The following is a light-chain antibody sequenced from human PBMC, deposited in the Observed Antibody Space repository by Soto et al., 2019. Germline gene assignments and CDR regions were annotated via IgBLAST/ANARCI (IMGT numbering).Light chain of an antibody. CDR3: QQSYSSPPT. J-gene: IGKJ1*01. CDR1: QSISSY. Sequence: DIQMTQSPSSLSACVGDRVTITCRASQSISSYLNWYQQKPGTAPKLLIYTASSLQSGVPSRFSGSGYGTDFTLTISSLQPEGFATYYCQQSYSSPPTFGQGTKVEIK. CDR2: TAS. V-gene: IGKV1-39*01.